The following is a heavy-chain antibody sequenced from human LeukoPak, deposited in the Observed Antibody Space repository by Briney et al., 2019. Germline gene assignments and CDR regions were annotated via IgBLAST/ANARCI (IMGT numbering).Heavy chain of an antibody. D-gene: IGHD3-22*01. CDR1: GFTFSSYA. V-gene: IGHV3-23*01. CDR3: AKAGFYYDSSGYPYYFDY. CDR2: ISGSGGST. J-gene: IGHJ4*02. Sequence: PGGSLRLSCAASGFTFSSYATSWVRQAPGKGLEWVSAISGSGGSTYYADSVKGRFTISRDNSKNTLYLQMNSLRAEDMAVYYCAKAGFYYDSSGYPYYFDYWGQGTLVTVSS.